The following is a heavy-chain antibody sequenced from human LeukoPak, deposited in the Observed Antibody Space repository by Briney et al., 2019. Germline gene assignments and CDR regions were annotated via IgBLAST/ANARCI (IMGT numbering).Heavy chain of an antibody. CDR3: ARARGSIVVVTTGAFDI. CDR1: GYTFTSYD. J-gene: IGHJ3*02. CDR2: MNPNSGNT. V-gene: IGHV1-8*01. Sequence: ASVKVSCKASGYTFTSYDINWVRQATGQGLEWMGWMNPNSGNTGYAQKFQGRVTMTRNTSISTAYMELSSLRSEDTAVYYCARARGSIVVVTTGAFDIWGQGTMVTVSS. D-gene: IGHD3-22*01.